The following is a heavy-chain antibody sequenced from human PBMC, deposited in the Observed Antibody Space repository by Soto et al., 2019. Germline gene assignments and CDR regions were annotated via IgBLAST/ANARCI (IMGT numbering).Heavy chain of an antibody. Sequence: GGSLRLSCAASGFTFSSYSMNWVRQAPGKGLEWVSSISSSSSYIYYADSVKGRFTISRDNAKNSLYLQMNSLRAEDTAVYYCARDPPLELWFGELPAGFDYWGQGTLVTVSS. CDR3: ARDPPLELWFGELPAGFDY. CDR1: GFTFSSYS. CDR2: ISSSSSYI. V-gene: IGHV3-21*01. D-gene: IGHD3-10*01. J-gene: IGHJ4*02.